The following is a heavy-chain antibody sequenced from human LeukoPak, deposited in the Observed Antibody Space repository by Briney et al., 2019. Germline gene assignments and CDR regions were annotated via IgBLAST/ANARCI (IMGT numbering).Heavy chain of an antibody. CDR1: GFTFSSYS. CDR3: ARDNIAAAGTYGY. V-gene: IGHV3-21*01. J-gene: IGHJ4*02. D-gene: IGHD6-13*01. Sequence: KPGGSLRLSCAASGFTFSSYSMNWVRQAPGKGLEWVSSISSSSSYIYCADSVKGRFTISRDNAKNSLYLQMNSLRAEDTAVYYCARDNIAAAGTYGYWGQGTLVTVSS. CDR2: ISSSSSYI.